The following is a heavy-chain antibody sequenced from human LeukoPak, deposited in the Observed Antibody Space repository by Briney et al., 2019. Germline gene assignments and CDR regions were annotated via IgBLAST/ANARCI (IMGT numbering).Heavy chain of an antibody. CDR3: ASVRAAAVPFDY. V-gene: IGHV3-9*01. D-gene: IGHD6-13*01. CDR1: GFTFHDYA. J-gene: IGHJ4*02. CDR2: ISWHSGSI. Sequence: PGRSLRLSCAASGFTFHDYAMHWVRQAPGKGLEWVSGISWHSGSIVYADSVKGRFTISRDNAKNSLYLQMNSLRAEDTAVYYCASVRAAAVPFDYWGQGTLVTVSS.